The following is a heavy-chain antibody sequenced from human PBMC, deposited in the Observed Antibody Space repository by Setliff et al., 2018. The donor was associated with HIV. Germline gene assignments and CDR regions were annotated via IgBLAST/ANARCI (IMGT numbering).Heavy chain of an antibody. V-gene: IGHV4-38-2*02. J-gene: IGHJ4*02. CDR2: VYHTGST. Sequence: SETLSLTCTVSGYSISSRYYWGWIRQPPGKGLEWIGSVYHTGSTYYNPSLKSRVTMSVDTSKNQFSLKLSSVTAADTAVYYCARASYYDSGSSPLGYWGQGTLVTVSS. CDR1: GYSISSRYY. CDR3: ARASYYDSGSSPLGY. D-gene: IGHD3-10*01.